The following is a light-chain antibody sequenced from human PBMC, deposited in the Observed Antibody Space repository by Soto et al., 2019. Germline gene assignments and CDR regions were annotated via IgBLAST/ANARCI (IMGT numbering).Light chain of an antibody. J-gene: IGKJ1*01. CDR3: LQYHNLWA. Sequence: EIVMTQSPATLSVSPGESATLSCRASQYIYSNVAWYQHRPGQAPRLLIYRASTRATGIPARFSGSGSGTAFTLTISSLQSEDFTVYSWLQYHNLWAFGQGTKVEIK. CDR2: RAS. V-gene: IGKV3-15*01. CDR1: QYIYSN.